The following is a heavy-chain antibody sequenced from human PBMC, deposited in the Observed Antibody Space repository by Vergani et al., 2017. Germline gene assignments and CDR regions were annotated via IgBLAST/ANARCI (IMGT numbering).Heavy chain of an antibody. Sequence: QVQLVQSGAEVKKPAASVKVSCKVSGYTLTELSMHWVRQPPGKGLEWMGGFDPEDVETIYAQTLQGRVTMTTDTSTSTAYMELRSLRSDDTAVYYCARDMLETTTYYYYGKDDWGKGTTVTVSS. CDR2: FDPEDVET. CDR3: ARDMLETTTYYYYGKDD. CDR1: GYTLTELS. J-gene: IGHJ6*04. V-gene: IGHV1-24*01. D-gene: IGHD3-16*01.